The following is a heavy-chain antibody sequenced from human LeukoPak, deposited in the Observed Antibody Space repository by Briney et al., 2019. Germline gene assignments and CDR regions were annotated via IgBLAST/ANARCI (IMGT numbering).Heavy chain of an antibody. CDR2: VSYDENIK. Sequence: GGSLRLSCAASGFSFSSHGIHWVRQAPGKGLEWVAVVSYDENIKHYAESLKGRFTISRDTSKNTVYLQMDSLRAEDTAMYYCVKDAAVATYFDYWGQGTLVTVSS. CDR3: VKDAAVATYFDY. D-gene: IGHD5-12*01. V-gene: IGHV3-30*18. CDR1: GFSFSSHG. J-gene: IGHJ4*02.